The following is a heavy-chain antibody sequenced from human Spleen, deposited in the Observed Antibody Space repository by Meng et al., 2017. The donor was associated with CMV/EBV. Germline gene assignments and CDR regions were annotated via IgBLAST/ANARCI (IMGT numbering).Heavy chain of an antibody. CDR3: ARRRGGRIAYCTSTDCAGWLDP. CDR2: INPYSGET. CDR1: Y. Sequence: YTHWVRQATGQGLEWMGWINPYSGETKYVERFRGRMTMTRDTSISTAYLELSRLRFDDTAVYFCARRRGGRIAYCTSTDCAGWLDPWGQGTLVTVSS. D-gene: IGHD2-8*01. J-gene: IGHJ5*02. V-gene: IGHV1-2*02.